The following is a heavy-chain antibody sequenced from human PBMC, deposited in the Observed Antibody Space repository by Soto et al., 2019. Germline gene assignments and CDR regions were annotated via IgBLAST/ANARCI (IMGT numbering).Heavy chain of an antibody. V-gene: IGHV3-21*01. J-gene: IGHJ4*02. CDR2: ISSSSSYI. CDR1: GFTFSSYS. D-gene: IGHD6-13*01. Sequence: EVQLVESGGGLVKPGGSLRLSCAAYGFTFSSYSMNWVRQAPGKGLEWVSSISSSSSYIYYADSVKGRFTISRDNAKNSLYLQMNSLRAEDTAVYYCARGDSSSWPPYFDYWGQGTLVTVSS. CDR3: ARGDSSSWPPYFDY.